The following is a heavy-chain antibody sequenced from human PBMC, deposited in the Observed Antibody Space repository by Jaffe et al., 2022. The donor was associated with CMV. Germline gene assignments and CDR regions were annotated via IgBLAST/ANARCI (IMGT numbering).Heavy chain of an antibody. V-gene: IGHV3-23*01. CDR3: AKWRDTSGYFDY. J-gene: IGHJ4*02. CDR1: GFTFSSYY. D-gene: IGHD3-22*01. CDR2: IGSSGDNT. Sequence: EVHLLESGGGLAQPGGSLRLSCAASGFTFSSYYMSWVRQAPGKGLEWVSAIGSSGDNTYYADSVKGRFTISRDNSKNTLYLQMNSLRAEDTAVYYCAKWRDTSGYFDYWGQGTLVTVSS.